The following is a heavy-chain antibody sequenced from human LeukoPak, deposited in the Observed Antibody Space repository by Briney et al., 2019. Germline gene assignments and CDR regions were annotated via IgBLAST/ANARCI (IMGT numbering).Heavy chain of an antibody. Sequence: PGGSLRLSCAASGFTFSSYEMNWVRQAPGKGLEWVSYISSSGSTIYYADSVKGRFTISRDNAKNSLHLQMNSLRAEDTAVYYCASVPGIAAAGTDHWGQGTLVTVSS. J-gene: IGHJ5*02. CDR1: GFTFSSYE. CDR2: ISSSGSTI. V-gene: IGHV3-48*03. D-gene: IGHD6-13*01. CDR3: ASVPGIAAAGTDH.